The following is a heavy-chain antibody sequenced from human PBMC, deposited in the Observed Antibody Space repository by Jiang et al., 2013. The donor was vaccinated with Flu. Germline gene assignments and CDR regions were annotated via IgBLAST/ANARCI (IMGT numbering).Heavy chain of an antibody. J-gene: IGHJ4*02. CDR1: GGSIISSNW. D-gene: IGHD2-21*02. CDR3: ARGSGGDYVGYYFDY. CDR2: IYHIGTT. V-gene: IGHV4-4*02. Sequence: QLVESGPGLVKPSGTLSLTCAVSGGSIISSNWWSWVRQPPGKGLEWIGEIYHIGTTRYNPSLKSRVTISVDRSKNQVSLQLSSLTAADTAVYFCARGSGGDYVGYYFDYWGQGTLVTVSS.